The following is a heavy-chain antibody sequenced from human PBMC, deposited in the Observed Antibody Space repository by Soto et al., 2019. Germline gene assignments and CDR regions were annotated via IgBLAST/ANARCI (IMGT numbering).Heavy chain of an antibody. CDR2: ISGSGGST. D-gene: IGHD1-26*01. V-gene: IGHV3-23*01. J-gene: IGHJ4*02. CDR1: GFTFSSYA. Sequence: HPGGSLRLSCAASGFTFSSYAMSWVRQAPGKGLEWVSAISGSGGSTYYADSVKGRFTISRDNSKNTLYLQMNSLRAEDTAVYYCAKVAPGSNQGGVPFPWGEEWGATEFRDFPFDYWGQGTLVTVSS. CDR3: AKVAPGSNQGGVPFPWGEEWGATEFRDFPFDY.